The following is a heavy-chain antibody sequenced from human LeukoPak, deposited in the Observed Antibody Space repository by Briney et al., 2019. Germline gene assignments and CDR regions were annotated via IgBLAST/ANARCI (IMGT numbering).Heavy chain of an antibody. CDR1: GFTVITND. J-gene: IGHJ5*02. CDR2: LYSDGNT. V-gene: IGHV3-53*01. Sequence: GGSLRLSCAASGFTVITNDMTWVRQAPGKGLEWVSVLYSDGNTKYADSVKGRFTISRDNSKNTVYLQMNSLRAEDTAVYYCARSYSGSLNWFDPWGQGTLVTVSS. D-gene: IGHD1-26*01. CDR3: ARSYSGSLNWFDP.